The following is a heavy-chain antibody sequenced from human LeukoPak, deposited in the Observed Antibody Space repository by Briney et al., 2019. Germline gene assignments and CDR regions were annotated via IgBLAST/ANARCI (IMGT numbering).Heavy chain of an antibody. V-gene: IGHV3-7*03. D-gene: IGHD5-24*01. J-gene: IGHJ4*02. CDR1: GFIFRNYR. CDR2: INQDGTEK. Sequence: GGSLRLSCVAPGFIFRNYRMSWVRQAPGKGLDWVANINQDGTEKYYAHSVRGRFTISRDDAKNSVHLQMNNLRAEDTALYYCAVLEGLSWGQGTLVTVSS. CDR3: AVLEGLS.